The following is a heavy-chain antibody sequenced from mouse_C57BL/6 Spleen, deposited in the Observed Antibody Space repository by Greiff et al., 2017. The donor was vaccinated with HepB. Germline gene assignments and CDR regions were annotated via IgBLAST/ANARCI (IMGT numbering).Heavy chain of an antibody. CDR2: IYPGDGDT. Sequence: VQGVESGAELVKPGASVKISCKASGYAFSSYWMNWVKQRPGKGLEWIGQIYPGDGDTNYNGKFKGKATLTADKSSSTAYMQLSSLTSEDSAVYFCARLDGKGAWFAYWGQGTLVTVSA. V-gene: IGHV1-80*01. J-gene: IGHJ3*01. CDR3: ARLDGKGAWFAY. CDR1: GYAFSSYW. D-gene: IGHD2-1*01.